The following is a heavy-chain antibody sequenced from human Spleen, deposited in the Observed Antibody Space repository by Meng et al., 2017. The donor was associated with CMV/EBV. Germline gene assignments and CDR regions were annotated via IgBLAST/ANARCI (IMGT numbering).Heavy chain of an antibody. CDR1: GGSISSGDYY. V-gene: IGHV4-30-4*08. CDR2: IYYSGST. J-gene: IGHJ6*02. CDR3: AGSYGYCSSTSCSYYYYAMDV. D-gene: IGHD2-2*01. Sequence: SETLSLTCTVSGGSISSGDYYWSWIRQPPGKGLEWIGYIYYSGSTYYNPSLKSRVTISVDTSKNQFSLKLSSVTAADTAVHYCAGSYGYCSSTSCSYYYYAMDVWGQGTTVTVSS.